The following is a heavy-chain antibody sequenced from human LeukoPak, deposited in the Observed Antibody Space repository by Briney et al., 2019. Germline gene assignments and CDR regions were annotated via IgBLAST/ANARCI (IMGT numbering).Heavy chain of an antibody. V-gene: IGHV3-9*01. Sequence: GGSLRLSCAASGFTFDDYAMPWVRQAPGKGLEWVSGISWNSGSIGYADSVKGRFTISRDNAKNSLYLQMNSLRAEDTALYYCAKDQDGLGDSYFDYWGQGTLVTVSS. CDR3: AKDQDGLGDSYFDY. CDR1: GFTFDDYA. CDR2: ISWNSGSI. J-gene: IGHJ4*02. D-gene: IGHD4-17*01.